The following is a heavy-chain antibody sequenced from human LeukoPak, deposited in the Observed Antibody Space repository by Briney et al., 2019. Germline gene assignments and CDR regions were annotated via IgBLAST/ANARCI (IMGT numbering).Heavy chain of an antibody. CDR3: TTGFWSGSFFFSF. Sequence: GGSLRLSCAASGFTFSKAWMSWVRQAPGKGLEWVGLIKGKADSGTTDYAAPVKGRFTISRDDSKDTLYLQMNSLKTEDTAVYYCTTGFWSGSFFFSFWGQGTLVTVSS. V-gene: IGHV3-15*01. D-gene: IGHD3-3*01. CDR2: IKGKADSGTT. CDR1: GFTFSKAW. J-gene: IGHJ4*02.